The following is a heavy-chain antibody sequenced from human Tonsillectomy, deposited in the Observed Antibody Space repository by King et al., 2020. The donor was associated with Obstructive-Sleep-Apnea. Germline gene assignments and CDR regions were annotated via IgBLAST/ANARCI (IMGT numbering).Heavy chain of an antibody. J-gene: IGHJ6*02. CDR1: GFTFSSYG. CDR3: AKDLGDYDFFYGMDV. Sequence: VQLVESGGGVVQPGRSLRLSCAASGFTFSSYGMHWVRQAPGKGLEWVAVISYDGSNKYYADSVKGRFTISRDNSKNTLYLQMNSLRAEDTAVYYCAKDLGDYDFFYGMDVWGQGTTVTVSS. D-gene: IGHD3/OR15-3a*01. CDR2: ISYDGSNK. V-gene: IGHV3-30*18.